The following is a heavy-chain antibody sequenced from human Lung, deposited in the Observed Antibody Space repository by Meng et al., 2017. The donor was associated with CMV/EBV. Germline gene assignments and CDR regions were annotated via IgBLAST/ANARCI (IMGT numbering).Heavy chain of an antibody. D-gene: IGHD1-26*01. J-gene: IGHJ5*02. CDR3: ARDFSAVHNWFDA. V-gene: IGHV3-11*04. CDR1: GFIFSDYY. Sequence: SCAASGFIFSDYYMTWIRQAPGKGLEWVSYISSSGSIKKYADSVEGRFTISRDNAKKSLYLQMNSLRAEDTAFYYCARDFSAVHNWFDAWGQGTLVTVSA. CDR2: ISSSGSIK.